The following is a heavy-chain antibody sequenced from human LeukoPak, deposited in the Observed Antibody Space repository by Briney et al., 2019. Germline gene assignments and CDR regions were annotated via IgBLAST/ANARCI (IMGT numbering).Heavy chain of an antibody. CDR3: ARDRGYYDSSGYSAFDY. V-gene: IGHV3-7*01. J-gene: IGHJ4*02. D-gene: IGHD3-22*01. CDR1: GFSFSDYS. Sequence: PGGSLRLSCAASGFSFSDYSMSWIRQAPGKGLEWVANIKQDGSEKYYVDSVKGRFTISRDNAKNSLYLQMNSLRAEDTAVYYCARDRGYYDSSGYSAFDYWGQGTLVTVSS. CDR2: IKQDGSEK.